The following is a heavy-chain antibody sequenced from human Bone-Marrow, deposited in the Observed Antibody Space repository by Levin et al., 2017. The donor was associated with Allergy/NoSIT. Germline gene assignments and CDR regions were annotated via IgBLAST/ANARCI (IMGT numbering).Heavy chain of an antibody. CDR1: GFTFSSYA. V-gene: IGHV3-30-3*01. J-gene: IGHJ6*02. CDR2: ISYDGSNK. CDR3: ARDRVTTDYYYGMDV. D-gene: IGHD4-17*01. Sequence: GGSLRLSCAASGFTFSSYAMHWVRQAPGKGLEWVAVISYDGSNKYYADSVKGRFTISRDNSKNTLYLQMNSLRAEDTAVYYCARDRVTTDYYYGMDVWGQGTTVTVSS.